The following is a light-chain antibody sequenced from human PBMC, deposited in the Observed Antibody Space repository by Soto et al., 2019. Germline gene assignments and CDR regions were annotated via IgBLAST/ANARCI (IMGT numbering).Light chain of an antibody. J-gene: IGKJ5*01. CDR1: QSVSSSY. V-gene: IGKV3-20*01. CDR3: QQYHNWPPIT. CDR2: GAS. Sequence: EIVLTQSPGTLSLSPGERATLSCRASQSVSSSYLAWYQQKPGQAPRLLIYGASTRATGIPARFSGSGSGTEFTITISNLQSEDFAVYFCQQYHNWPPITFGQGTRLEIK.